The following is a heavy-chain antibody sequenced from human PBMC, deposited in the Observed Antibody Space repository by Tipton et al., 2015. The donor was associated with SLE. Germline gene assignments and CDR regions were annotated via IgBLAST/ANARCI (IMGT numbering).Heavy chain of an antibody. CDR2: IYYSGST. V-gene: IGHV4-59*04. J-gene: IGHJ2*01. Sequence: TLSLTCTVSGGSISSYYRSWIRQPPGKGLEWIGYIYYSGSTYYNPSLKSRVTISVDTSKNQFSLKLSSVTAADTAVYYCARGHGDYWYFDLWGRGTLVTVSS. CDR1: GGSISSYY. D-gene: IGHD4-17*01. CDR3: ARGHGDYWYFDL.